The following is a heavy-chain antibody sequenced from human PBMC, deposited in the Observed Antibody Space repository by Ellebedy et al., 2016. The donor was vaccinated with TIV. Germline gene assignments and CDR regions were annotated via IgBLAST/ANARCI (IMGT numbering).Heavy chain of an antibody. Sequence: MPSETLSLTCTVSGGSISSSSYYWGRIRQPPGKGLEWIGSIYYSGSTYYNPSLKSRVTISVDTSKNQFSLKLSSVTAADTAVYYCAREVDDSSGRTRGHFDYWGRGTLVTVSS. CDR3: AREVDDSSGRTRGHFDY. CDR1: GGSISSSSYY. J-gene: IGHJ4*02. CDR2: IYYSGST. D-gene: IGHD3-22*01. V-gene: IGHV4-39*07.